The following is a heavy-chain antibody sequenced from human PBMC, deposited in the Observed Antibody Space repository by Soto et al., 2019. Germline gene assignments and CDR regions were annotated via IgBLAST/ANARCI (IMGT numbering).Heavy chain of an antibody. CDR1: GFTFSKHW. CDR2: TKTDGST. V-gene: IGHV3-74*01. J-gene: IGHJ3*02. Sequence: PGGSLRLSCSGSGFTFSKHWIRWVRQAPVQGLVWVSRTKTDGSTSYTDSVEGRFSVSRDNAKNTLFLQMNSLRAEDTAVYFCARDMRAVPWYGGVSSAFDMWGQGTMVTVSS. D-gene: IGHD3-10*01. CDR3: ARDMRAVPWYGGVSSAFDM.